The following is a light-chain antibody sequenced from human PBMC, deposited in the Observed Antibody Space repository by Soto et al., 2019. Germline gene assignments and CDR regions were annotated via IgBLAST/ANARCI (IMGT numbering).Light chain of an antibody. CDR1: QSDSSSY. V-gene: IGKV3-20*01. CDR3: QQYGSSSWT. Sequence: DMVLTQSPGTLSLSPGERATLSCRVSQSDSSSYLAWYQQRPGQAPRLLIYRASSRATGIPDRFSGSGSGTDFTLTISRLEAEDFAVYYCQQYGSSSWTFGQGTKVDIK. CDR2: RAS. J-gene: IGKJ1*01.